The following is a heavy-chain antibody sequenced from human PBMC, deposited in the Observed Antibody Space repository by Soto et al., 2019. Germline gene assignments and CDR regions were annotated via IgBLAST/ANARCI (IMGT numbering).Heavy chain of an antibody. CDR2: MYYSGST. D-gene: IGHD1-7*01. V-gene: IGHV4-39*01. CDR1: GGSISSSSYY. J-gene: IGHJ4*02. CDR3: ASLGHGGTYYFDY. Sequence: SETLSLTCTVSGGSISSSSYYWGWIRQPPGKGLEWIGSMYYSGSTYYNPSLKSRVTISVDTSRNQLSLKLNSVTAADTAVYFFASLGHGGTYYFDYWGQGTLVTVSS.